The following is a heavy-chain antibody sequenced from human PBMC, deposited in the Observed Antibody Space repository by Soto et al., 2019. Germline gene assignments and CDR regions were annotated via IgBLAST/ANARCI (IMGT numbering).Heavy chain of an antibody. CDR3: ARGIVRLGSRGYNYYYYMDV. J-gene: IGHJ6*03. CDR1: GYTFSNFY. V-gene: IGHV1-46*03. Sequence: ASVKVSCKASGYTFSNFYMHWVRQAPGQGLEWLGIIDPSVGSTDYAQSFQGRVTMTRDTSTSTVYMELSNLRSEDTAVYYFARGIVRLGSRGYNYYYYMDVWGKGTTVTVSS. D-gene: IGHD2-2*01. CDR2: IDPSVGST.